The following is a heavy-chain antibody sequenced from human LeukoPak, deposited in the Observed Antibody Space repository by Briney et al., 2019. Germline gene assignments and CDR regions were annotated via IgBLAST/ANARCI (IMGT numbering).Heavy chain of an antibody. J-gene: IGHJ6*02. V-gene: IGHV1-46*01. CDR2: INPSGGST. CDR3: ARAKEVCYDFWSGYYTPDYYYYGMDV. CDR1: GYTFTSYY. Sequence: ASVNVSCKASGYTFTSYYMHWVRQAPGQGPEWMGIINPSGGSTSYAQKFQGRVTMTRDTSTSTVYMELSSLRSEDTAVYYCARAKEVCYDFWSGYYTPDYYYYGMDVWGQGTTVTVSS. D-gene: IGHD3-3*01.